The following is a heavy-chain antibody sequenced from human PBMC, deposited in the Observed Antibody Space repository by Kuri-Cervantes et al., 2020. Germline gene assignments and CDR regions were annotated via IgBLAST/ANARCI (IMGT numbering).Heavy chain of an antibody. CDR3: ARAPPSAGTDEELSYYYYGMDV. V-gene: IGHV1-24*01. Sequence: ASVKVSCKVSGYTLTELPMHWVRQAPGKGLEWMGGFDPEDGETIYAQKFQGRVTMTEDTSTDTAYMELSSLRSEDTAVYYCARAPPSAGTDEELSYYYYGMDVWGQGSTVTVSS. CDR1: GYTLTELP. CDR2: FDPEDGET. J-gene: IGHJ6*02. D-gene: IGHD6-13*01.